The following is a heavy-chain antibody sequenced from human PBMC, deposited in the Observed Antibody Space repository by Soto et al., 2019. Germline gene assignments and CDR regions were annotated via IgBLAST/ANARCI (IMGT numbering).Heavy chain of an antibody. J-gene: IGHJ6*02. CDR2: IYYSGST. CDR3: ARARIAARPRIYYGMDV. Sequence: SETLSLTCTVSGGSISSGDYYWSWIRQPPGKGLEWIGYIYYSGSTYYNPSLKSRVTISVDTSKNQFSLKLSSVTAADTAVYYCARARIAARPRIYYGMDVWGQGTTVTVSS. D-gene: IGHD6-6*01. CDR1: GGSISSGDYY. V-gene: IGHV4-30-4*01.